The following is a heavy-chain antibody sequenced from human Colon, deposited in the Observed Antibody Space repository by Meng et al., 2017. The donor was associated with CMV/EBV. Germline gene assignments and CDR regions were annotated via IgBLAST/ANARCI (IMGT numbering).Heavy chain of an antibody. V-gene: IGHV3-7*01. CDR3: ARYDFWSCYYSGHYYDMDV. CDR1: GFTFSGFW. Sequence: GESLKISCEASGFTFSGFWMTWVRLAPGKGLEWVACLNQAGNDKYYVDSVKGRFTISRDNAKNSLYLQMNRLRAEDTAVYYCARYDFWSCYYSGHYYDMDVWGQGTTVTVSS. D-gene: IGHD3-3*01. CDR2: LNQAGNDK. J-gene: IGHJ6*02.